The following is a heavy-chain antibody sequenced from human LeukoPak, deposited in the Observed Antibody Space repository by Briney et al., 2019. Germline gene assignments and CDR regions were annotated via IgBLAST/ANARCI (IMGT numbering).Heavy chain of an antibody. CDR1: GGTFSSYA. V-gene: IGHV1-69*04. Sequence: ASVKVSCKASGGTFSSYAISWVRQAPVQGLEWMGRIIPILGIANYAQKFQGRVTITADKSTSTAYMELSSLRSEDTAVYYCARDHGYNYDYWGQGTLVTVSS. CDR2: IIPILGIA. CDR3: ARDHGYNYDY. D-gene: IGHD5-24*01. J-gene: IGHJ4*02.